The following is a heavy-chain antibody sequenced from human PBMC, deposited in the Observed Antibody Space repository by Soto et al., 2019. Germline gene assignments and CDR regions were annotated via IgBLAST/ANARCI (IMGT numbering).Heavy chain of an antibody. V-gene: IGHV1-69*04. J-gene: IGHJ6*03. CDR3: ARDPYMMDAGGYYMDV. D-gene: IGHD3-16*01. CDR2: IIPILGIA. Sequence: ASVKVSCKASGGTFSSYTISWVRQAPGQGLEWMGRIIPILGIANYAQKFQGRVTITADKSTSTAYMELSSLRSEDTAVYYCARDPYMMDAGGYYMDVWGKGTTVTVSS. CDR1: GGTFSSYT.